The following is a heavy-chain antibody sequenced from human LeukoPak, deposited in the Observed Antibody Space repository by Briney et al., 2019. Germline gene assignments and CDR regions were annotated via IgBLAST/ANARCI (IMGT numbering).Heavy chain of an antibody. CDR1: GYTFTSYY. D-gene: IGHD1-14*01. J-gene: IGHJ5*02. CDR3: ARGHLLFRQPPNWFDP. Sequence: ASVKVSCKASGYTFTSYYMHWVRQAPGQGLEWMGIINPSGGSTSYAQKFQDRVTMTSDTSISTAYMELGRLRSDDTAVYYCARGHLLFRQPPNWFDPWGQGTLVTVSS. V-gene: IGHV1-46*01. CDR2: INPSGGST.